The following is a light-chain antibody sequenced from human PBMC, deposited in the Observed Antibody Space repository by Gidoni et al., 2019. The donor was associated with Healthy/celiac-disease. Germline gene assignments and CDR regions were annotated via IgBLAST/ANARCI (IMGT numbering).Light chain of an antibody. Sequence: QSALTQPAYVPGSPGQSITISCTGTSSDVGGYNYVSWYQQHPGKAPKLIIFDVSNRPSGVSYRFSGSKSGNTASLTISGLQAENEADYYCSSYTSRYTLKVFGGGTKLTVL. CDR2: DVS. CDR3: SSYTSRYTLKV. V-gene: IGLV2-14*03. J-gene: IGLJ2*01. CDR1: SSDVGGYNY.